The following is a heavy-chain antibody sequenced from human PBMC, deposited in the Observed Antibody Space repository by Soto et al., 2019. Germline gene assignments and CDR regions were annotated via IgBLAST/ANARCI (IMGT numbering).Heavy chain of an antibody. V-gene: IGHV6-1*01. Sequence: SQTLSLTCGISGDSVSSNSAAWNWLRQSPSRGLEWLGRTYYRSKWYNDYAVSVVSRITINPDTSKNHFSLQLNFVTPEDTAVYFCARGEQYSGRSFDYWGQGTLVTVSS. CDR1: GDSVSSNSAA. CDR3: ARGEQYSGRSFDY. J-gene: IGHJ4*02. CDR2: TYYRSKWYN. D-gene: IGHD1-26*01.